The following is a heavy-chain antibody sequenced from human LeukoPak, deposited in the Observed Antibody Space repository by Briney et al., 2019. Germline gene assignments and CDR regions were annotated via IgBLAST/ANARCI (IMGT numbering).Heavy chain of an antibody. Sequence: ASVKVSCKASGYTFTCYYMHWVRQAPGQGLEWMGWINPNSGGTNYAHKFQGWVTMTRDTSITTAYMELSRLRSHDTAVYYCARAGIVGAKTLGLRSDFDIWGQGTMVTVSS. CDR1: GYTFTCYY. CDR3: ARAGIVGAKTLGLRSDFDI. J-gene: IGHJ3*02. D-gene: IGHD1-26*01. CDR2: INPNSGGT. V-gene: IGHV1-2*04.